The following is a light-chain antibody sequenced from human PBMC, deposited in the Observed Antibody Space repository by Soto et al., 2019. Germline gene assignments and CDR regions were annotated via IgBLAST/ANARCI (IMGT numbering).Light chain of an antibody. J-gene: IGKJ1*01. V-gene: IGKV1-5*03. CDR1: QNIGYW. CDR2: KAS. CDR3: QQYNTYSRT. Sequence: DIQMTQFPSTLSASVGDRVIITCRASQNIGYWLAWYQQKPGKAPNLLIYKASSLESGVPSRFSGSGSGTEFTLTISSLQPHDFATYYCQQYNTYSRTFGQGTKVEIK.